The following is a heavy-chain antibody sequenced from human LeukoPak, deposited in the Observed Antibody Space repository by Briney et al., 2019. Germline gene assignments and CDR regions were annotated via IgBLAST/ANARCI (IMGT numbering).Heavy chain of an antibody. Sequence: GGSLRLSCAASGFTFSSYSMNWVRQAPGKGLEWVSSISSSSSYIYYADSVKGRFTISRDNAKNSLYLQMNSLRAEDTAVYYCARDRGYCSSTSCYSTGFDPWGQGTLVTVSS. J-gene: IGHJ5*02. D-gene: IGHD2-2*01. CDR1: GFTFSSYS. V-gene: IGHV3-21*01. CDR2: ISSSSSYI. CDR3: ARDRGYCSSTSCYSTGFDP.